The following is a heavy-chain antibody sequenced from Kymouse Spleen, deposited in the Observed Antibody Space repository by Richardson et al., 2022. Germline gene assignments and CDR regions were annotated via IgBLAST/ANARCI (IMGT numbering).Heavy chain of an antibody. CDR2: IYYSGST. CDR3: ARREAVAGTDY. CDR1: GGSISSSSYY. J-gene: IGHJ4*02. Sequence: QLQLQESGPGLVKPSETLSLTCTVSGGSISSSSYYWGWIRQPPGKGLEWIGSIYYSGSTYYNPSLKSRVTISVDTSKNQFSLKLSSVTAADTAVYYCARREAVAGTDYWGQGTLVTVSS. D-gene: IGHD6-19*01. V-gene: IGHV4-39*01.